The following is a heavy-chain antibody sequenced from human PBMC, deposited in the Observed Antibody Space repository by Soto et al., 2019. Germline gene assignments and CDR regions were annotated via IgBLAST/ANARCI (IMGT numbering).Heavy chain of an antibody. CDR1: GVTFSSYA. CDR2: IIGSGGST. V-gene: IGHV3-23*01. Sequence: XGALKVSFAASGVTFSSYAMSWVRQAPGKGLEWVSAIIGSGGSTYYADSVKGRFTISRDNSKNTLYLQMNSLRAEDTAVYYCAKEAQDIVLMVYAKDWGQGTMVTVSS. CDR3: AKEAQDIVLMVYAKD. D-gene: IGHD2-8*01. J-gene: IGHJ4*02.